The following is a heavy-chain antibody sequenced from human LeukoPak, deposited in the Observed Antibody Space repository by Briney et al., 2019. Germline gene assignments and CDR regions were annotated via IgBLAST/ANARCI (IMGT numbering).Heavy chain of an antibody. CDR1: GGTFSSYA. CDR2: IIPIFGTA. V-gene: IGHV1-69*05. Sequence: ASVKVSCKASGGTFSSYAISWVRQAPGQGLEWVGGIIPIFGTANYAQKFQGRVTITTDESTSTAYMELSSLRSEDTAVDYCASTGYSSGWDEGTFDPWGQGTLVTVSS. J-gene: IGHJ5*02. CDR3: ASTGYSSGWDEGTFDP. D-gene: IGHD6-19*01.